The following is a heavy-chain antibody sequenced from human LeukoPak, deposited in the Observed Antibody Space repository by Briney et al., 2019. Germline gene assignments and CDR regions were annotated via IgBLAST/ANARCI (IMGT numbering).Heavy chain of an antibody. V-gene: IGHV1-2*02. CDR1: GYTFTGYY. J-gene: IGHJ6*03. CDR2: INPNSGGT. CDR3: ARGDYGDYVSYYYYYMDV. Sequence: ASVKVSCKASGYTFTGYYMHWVRQAPGQGLEWMGWINPNSGGTSYAQKFQGRVTMTRDTSISTAYMELSRLRSDDTAVYYCARGDYGDYVSYYYYYMDVWGKGTTVTISS. D-gene: IGHD4-17*01.